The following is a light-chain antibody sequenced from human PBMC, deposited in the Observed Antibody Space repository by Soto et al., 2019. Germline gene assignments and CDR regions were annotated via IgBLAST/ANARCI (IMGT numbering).Light chain of an antibody. CDR2: GAS. V-gene: IGKV3-15*01. J-gene: IGKJ1*01. Sequence: EIVMTQSPATLSVSPGERATLSCRASQSVSSSLAWYQKKPGQAPRLLFYGASTRAPGIPDRFSGSGSGTEFTLTISSLQSEDFAVYYCQQYNNWWTFGQGTRVEIK. CDR1: QSVSSS. CDR3: QQYNNWWT.